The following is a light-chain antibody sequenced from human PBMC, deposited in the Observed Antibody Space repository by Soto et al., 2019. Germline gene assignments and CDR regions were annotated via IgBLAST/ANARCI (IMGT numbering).Light chain of an antibody. CDR2: GAS. Sequence: EIVMTPSPGTLSLSPGERATLYCRAGQSVSSSYLAWYQQKPGQAPRLLIYGASSRATGIPDRFSGSGSGTDFTLTVSRLEPEDFAVYYCQQYGSSPFITFGQGTQLEIK. CDR1: QSVSSSY. J-gene: IGKJ5*01. V-gene: IGKV3-20*01. CDR3: QQYGSSPFIT.